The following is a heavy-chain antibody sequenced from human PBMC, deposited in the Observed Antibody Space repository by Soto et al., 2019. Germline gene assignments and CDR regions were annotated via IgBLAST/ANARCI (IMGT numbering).Heavy chain of an antibody. CDR3: ARSRWEEFTVGYYYYGMDV. Sequence: SETLSLTCTVSGGSISSGGYHWSWIRQHPGKGLEWIGFIYYSGSTYYNPSLKSRVTISVDTSKNQFSLKLSSVTAADTAVYYCARSRWEEFTVGYYYYGMDVWGQGTTVTVSS. J-gene: IGHJ6*02. CDR2: IYYSGST. V-gene: IGHV4-31*03. D-gene: IGHD1-26*01. CDR1: GGSISSGGYH.